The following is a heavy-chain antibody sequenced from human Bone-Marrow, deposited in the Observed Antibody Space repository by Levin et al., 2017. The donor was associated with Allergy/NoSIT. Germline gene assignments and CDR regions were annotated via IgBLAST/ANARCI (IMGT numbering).Heavy chain of an antibody. V-gene: IGHV4-38-2*01. CDR2: IYHSGST. D-gene: IGHD2-2*01. Sequence: SETLSLTCAVSGYSISSGYYWGWIRQPPGKGLEWIGSIYHSGSTYYNPSLKSRVTISVDTSKNQFSLKLSSVTAADTAVYYCARVMVVPAAIPPEYYYYMDVWGKGTTVTVSS. CDR3: ARVMVVPAAIPPEYYYYMDV. J-gene: IGHJ6*03. CDR1: GYSISSGYY.